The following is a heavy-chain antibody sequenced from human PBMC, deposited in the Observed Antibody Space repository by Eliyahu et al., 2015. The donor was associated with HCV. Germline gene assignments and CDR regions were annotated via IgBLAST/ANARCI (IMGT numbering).Heavy chain of an antibody. CDR2: SSWDGGFT. CDR1: GFNLVAYT. D-gene: IGHD2-2*03. J-gene: IGHJ4*02. V-gene: IGHV3-43*01. CDR3: VKGVGSPSYFDY. Sequence: EVQLVESGGIVVPPGGSLRLSCEVSGFNLVAYTMHWVRQVPGKGLEWVSLSSWDGGFTFYADSVKGRFTISRDNSQNSLYLQMNRLTTEDTALYYCVKGVGSPSYFDYWGQGTLVTVSS.